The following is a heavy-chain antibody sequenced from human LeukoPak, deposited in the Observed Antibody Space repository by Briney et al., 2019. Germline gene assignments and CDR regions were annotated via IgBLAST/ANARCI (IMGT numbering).Heavy chain of an antibody. CDR2: ISGSGGST. CDR1: GFTFSSYG. V-gene: IGHV3-23*01. D-gene: IGHD1-1*01. J-gene: IGHJ4*02. Sequence: PGGSLRLSCAASGFTFSSYGMHWGRQAPGKGLEWISAISGSGGSTYYADSVKGRFTISRDNSKNTLYLQMNSLRAEDTAVYYCAPPPNGYYFDYWGQGTLVTVSS. CDR3: APPPNGYYFDY.